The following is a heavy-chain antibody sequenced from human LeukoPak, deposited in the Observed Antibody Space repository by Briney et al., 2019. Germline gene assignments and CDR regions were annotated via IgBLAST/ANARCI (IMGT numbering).Heavy chain of an antibody. J-gene: IGHJ3*02. D-gene: IGHD3-22*01. CDR2: IYHDGST. CDR3: ARAPPYHYDSSGYAFDI. CDR1: GGSISSSNW. Sequence: SETLSLTCAVSGGSISSSNWWSWVRQPPGKGLEWIGEIYHDGSTNYNPSLKSRVTISADKSKDQLSLKLSSVTAADTAVYYCARAPPYHYDSSGYAFDIWGQGTMVTVSS. V-gene: IGHV4-4*02.